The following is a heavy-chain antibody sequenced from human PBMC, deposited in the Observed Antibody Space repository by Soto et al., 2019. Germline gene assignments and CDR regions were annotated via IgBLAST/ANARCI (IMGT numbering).Heavy chain of an antibody. V-gene: IGHV1-69*05. CDR1: GGTFSTYG. CDR3: ARQPQTYNGDHDAYDI. CDR2: IIPIFGTT. Sequence: QVQLVQSGAEVKKPGSSVKVSCKASGGTFSTYGISWVRQAPGQGLEWMGGIIPIFGTTNYAQKFQGRVINTXXEXTXXAYTELSSLRSEDTAVFYCARQPQTYNGDHDAYDIWGQGTVVIVSS. D-gene: IGHD1-26*01. J-gene: IGHJ3*02.